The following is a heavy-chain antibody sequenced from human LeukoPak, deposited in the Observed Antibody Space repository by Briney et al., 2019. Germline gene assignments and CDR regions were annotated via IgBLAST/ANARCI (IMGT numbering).Heavy chain of an antibody. D-gene: IGHD2-15*01. V-gene: IGHV3-23*01. CDR2: ISGSGGST. J-gene: IGHJ5*02. CDR3: AKDHSPFLLVGAATLNWFDP. Sequence: GGSLRLSCAASGFTFSSYAMSWVRQAPGKGLEWVSAISGSGGSTYYADSVKGRFTISRDNSKNTLYLQMNSLRAEDTAVYYCAKDHSPFLLVGAATLNWFDPWGQGTLVTVSS. CDR1: GFTFSSYA.